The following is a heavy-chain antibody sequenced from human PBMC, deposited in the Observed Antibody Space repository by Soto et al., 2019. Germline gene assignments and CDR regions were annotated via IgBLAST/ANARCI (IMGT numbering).Heavy chain of an antibody. Sequence: GGSLRLSCAASGFTFSGSAMHWVRQASGKGLEWVGRIRSKANSYATAYAASVKGRFTISGDDSKNTAYLQMNSLKTEDTAVYHCTSGSMITFAFDLWGQGTTVTVSS. CDR1: GFTFSGSA. V-gene: IGHV3-73*01. D-gene: IGHD1-20*01. CDR3: TSGSMITFAFDL. CDR2: IRSKANSYAT. J-gene: IGHJ3*01.